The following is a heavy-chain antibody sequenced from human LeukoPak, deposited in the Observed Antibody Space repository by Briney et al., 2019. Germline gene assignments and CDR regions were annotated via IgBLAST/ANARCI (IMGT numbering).Heavy chain of an antibody. CDR1: GFTFSSYW. D-gene: IGHD1-26*01. Sequence: GSLRLSCAASGFTFSSYWMHWVRQAPGKGLAWVSRINSDGSSTSYADSVKGRFTISRDNAKNTLHLQMNSLRAEDTAVYYCARVRSGSSAGNYGMDVWGQGTTVTVSS. J-gene: IGHJ6*02. CDR2: INSDGSST. V-gene: IGHV3-74*01. CDR3: ARVRSGSSAGNYGMDV.